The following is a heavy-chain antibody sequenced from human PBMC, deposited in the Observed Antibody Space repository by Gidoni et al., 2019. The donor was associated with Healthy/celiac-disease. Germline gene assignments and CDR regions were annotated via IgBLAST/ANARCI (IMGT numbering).Heavy chain of an antibody. CDR1: GGSFSGYY. V-gene: IGHV4-34*01. D-gene: IGHD2-2*01. Sequence: QVQLQQWGAGLLKPSETLSLTCAVDGGSFSGYYWSGIRQPPGKGLEWIGEINHSGSTNYNPSLKSRVTISVDTSKNQFSLKLSSVTAADTAVYYCARSPGYCSSTSCSYYFDYWGQGTLVTVSS. CDR3: ARSPGYCSSTSCSYYFDY. CDR2: INHSGST. J-gene: IGHJ4*02.